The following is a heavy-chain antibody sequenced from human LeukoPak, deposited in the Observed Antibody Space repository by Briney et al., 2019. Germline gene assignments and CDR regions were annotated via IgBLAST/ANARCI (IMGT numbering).Heavy chain of an antibody. Sequence: GGSLRLSCAASGFTFSSYGMHWVRQAPGKGLEWVAVTSYDGSNKNYADSVKGRFTISRDNSKNTLYLQMNSLKTEDTAVYYCTTDGDGSGSYYIPPFFDYWGQGTLVTVSS. CDR2: TSYDGSNK. CDR3: TTDGDGSGSYYIPPFFDY. CDR1: GFTFSSYG. J-gene: IGHJ4*02. V-gene: IGHV3-30*03. D-gene: IGHD3-10*01.